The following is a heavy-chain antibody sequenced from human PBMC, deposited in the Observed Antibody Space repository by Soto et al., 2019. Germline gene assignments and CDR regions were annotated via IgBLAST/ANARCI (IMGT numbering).Heavy chain of an antibody. Sequence: QVQLVQSGAEVKKPGSSVKVSCKASGGTFSSYAISWVRQAPGQGLEWMGGIIPIFGTANYAQKFQGRVKITADKYTSTCYMELNRLRSADTAVYYCASHLFGAATPSMMVVVPAATYYSYGMAVWGQGTTVTAS. V-gene: IGHV1-69*06. J-gene: IGHJ6*02. CDR3: ASHLFGAATPSMMVVVPAATYYSYGMAV. CDR1: GGTFSSYA. CDR2: IIPIFGTA. D-gene: IGHD2-2*01.